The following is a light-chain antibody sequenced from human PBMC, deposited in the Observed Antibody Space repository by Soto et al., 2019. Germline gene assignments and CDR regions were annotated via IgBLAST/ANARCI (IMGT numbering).Light chain of an antibody. J-gene: IGKJ5*01. CDR1: QNLSRYF. V-gene: IGKV3-20*01. Sequence: EVVLPQSPVTLSLSPGARASLSCRASQNLSRYFLAWYQHKPGQAPRLLISGASRRATGIPDRFSGAGSGTDFTLTISRLEPEDFALYYCQQHDILPITCGQGTRLEIK. CDR3: QQHDILPIT. CDR2: GAS.